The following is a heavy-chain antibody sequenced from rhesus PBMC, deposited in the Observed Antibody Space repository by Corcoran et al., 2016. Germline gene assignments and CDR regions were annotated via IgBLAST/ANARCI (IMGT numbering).Heavy chain of an antibody. CDR3: AREDSGSRYFFDS. CDR2: IFGSGGGT. Sequence: QVQLQESGPGLVKPSETLSLTCAVSGGSIRDDYSWSWIRQPPGKGLEWIGYIFGSGGGTNDNPSLKNRVTLSIDTSKKQFSLRLRSVTAADTAVYYCAREDSGSRYFFDSWGQGVLVTVSS. J-gene: IGHJ4*01. CDR1: GGSIRDDYS. D-gene: IGHD3-28*01. V-gene: IGHV4-106*01.